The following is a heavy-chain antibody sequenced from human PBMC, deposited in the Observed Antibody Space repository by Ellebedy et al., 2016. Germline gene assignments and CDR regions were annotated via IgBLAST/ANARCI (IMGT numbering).Heavy chain of an antibody. Sequence: SETLSLTXTVSGGSTTPYHWSWIRQPPGKGLEWIGYISYSGSTNYNPSLKSRVNISVDTSKNQFSLKLSSVTAADTAVYYCARLRYDTSGYTFDYWGQGTLVTVSS. CDR1: GGSTTPYH. J-gene: IGHJ4*02. CDR3: ARLRYDTSGYTFDY. CDR2: ISYSGST. V-gene: IGHV4-59*13. D-gene: IGHD3-22*01.